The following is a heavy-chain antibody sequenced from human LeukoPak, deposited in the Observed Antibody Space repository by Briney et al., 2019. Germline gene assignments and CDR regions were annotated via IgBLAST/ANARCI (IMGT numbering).Heavy chain of an antibody. V-gene: IGHV4-61*02. Sequence: PSQTLSLTCTVSGGSISSGSYYWSWIRQPAGKGLEWIGRIYTSGSTNYNPSLKSRVTISVDTSKNQFSLKLSSVTAADTAVYYCARDPYYDILDAFDIWGQETMVTVSS. CDR1: GGSISSGSYY. CDR2: IYTSGST. D-gene: IGHD3-22*01. CDR3: ARDPYYDILDAFDI. J-gene: IGHJ3*02.